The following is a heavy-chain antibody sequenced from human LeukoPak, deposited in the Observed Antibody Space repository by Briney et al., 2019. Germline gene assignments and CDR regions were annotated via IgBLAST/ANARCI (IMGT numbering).Heavy chain of an antibody. V-gene: IGHV3-33*01. CDR2: IWYDGSNK. J-gene: IGHJ6*02. CDR3: ARDRLFYYDSSGYYRALEIFYYYYYGMDV. CDR1: GFTFSSYG. Sequence: PGRSLRLSCAASGFTFSSYGMHWVRQAPGKGLEWVAVIWYDGSNKYYADSVKGRFTISRDNSKNTLYLQMNSLRAEGTAVYYCARDRLFYYDSSGYYRALEIFYYYYYGMDVWGQGTTVTVSS. D-gene: IGHD3-22*01.